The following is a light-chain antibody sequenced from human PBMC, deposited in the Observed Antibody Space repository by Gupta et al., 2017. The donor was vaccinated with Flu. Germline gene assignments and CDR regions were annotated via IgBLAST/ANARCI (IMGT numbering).Light chain of an antibody. CDR3: MQGARWPWA. Sequence: VVLIQSLLSLSVTIGQPASISCRSSDGLVSRDGNTYLLWFHQRPGQSPRRLIYQVSYRDSGVPDRFSGSGSGTDFTLKISRVEAEDFGIYFCMQGARWPWAFGQGTTVEIK. V-gene: IGKV2-30*01. J-gene: IGKJ1*01. CDR1: DGLVSRDGNTY. CDR2: QVS.